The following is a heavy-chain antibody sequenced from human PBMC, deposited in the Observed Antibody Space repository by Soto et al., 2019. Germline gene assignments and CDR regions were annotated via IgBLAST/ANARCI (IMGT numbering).Heavy chain of an antibody. CDR2: ISYGGNT. CDR3: ASLTGSLYWYFDL. CDR1: GGSISSSNYY. Sequence: QLQLQESGPGLVKPSETLSLTCTVSGGSISSSNYYWGWIRQPPGKGLEWIGSISYGGNTYYNPSLKSRVTISVDTPKNQFSLKLSSVTAADTAVYYCASLTGSLYWYFDLWGRGTLATVSS. V-gene: IGHV4-39*01. D-gene: IGHD7-27*01. J-gene: IGHJ2*01.